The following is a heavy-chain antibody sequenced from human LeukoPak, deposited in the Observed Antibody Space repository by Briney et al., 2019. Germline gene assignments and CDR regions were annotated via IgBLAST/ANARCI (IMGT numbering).Heavy chain of an antibody. V-gene: IGHV1-69*13. D-gene: IGHD3-10*01. J-gene: IGHJ4*02. CDR3: AREMVRGVIL. CDR1: GGTFSSYA. Sequence: SVKVSCKASGGTFSSYAISWVRQAPGQGLEWMGGIIPIFGTANYAQKFEGRVTITADESTSTAYMELSSLRSEDTAVYYCAREMVRGVILWGQGTLVTVSS. CDR2: IIPIFGTA.